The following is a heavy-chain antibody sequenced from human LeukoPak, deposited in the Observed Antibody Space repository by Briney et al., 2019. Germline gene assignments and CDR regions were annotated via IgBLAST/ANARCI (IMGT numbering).Heavy chain of an antibody. Sequence: ASVKVSCKASGYTFTGYYMHWVRQAPGQGLEWMGWINPNSGGTNYAQKFQGRVTMTRDTSISTAYMELSRLRSDDTAVYHCARVDTAMVTVGAFDIWGQGTMVTVSS. J-gene: IGHJ3*02. V-gene: IGHV1-2*02. CDR2: INPNSGGT. CDR3: ARVDTAMVTVGAFDI. CDR1: GYTFTGYY. D-gene: IGHD5-18*01.